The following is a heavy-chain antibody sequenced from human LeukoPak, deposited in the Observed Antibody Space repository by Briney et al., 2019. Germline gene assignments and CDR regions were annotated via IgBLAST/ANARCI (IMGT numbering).Heavy chain of an antibody. CDR1: GYTFTTYD. J-gene: IGHJ4*02. D-gene: IGHD2-15*01. Sequence: ASVKVSCKASGYTFTTYDINWVRQATGQGLEWMGWMNPNSGNTGYAQKFQGRVTMTRNTSISTAYMELSSLRSEDTAVYYCARGGTPNSSGGSCYDYWGQGTLVTVSS. CDR2: MNPNSGNT. CDR3: ARGGTPNSSGGSCYDY. V-gene: IGHV1-8*01.